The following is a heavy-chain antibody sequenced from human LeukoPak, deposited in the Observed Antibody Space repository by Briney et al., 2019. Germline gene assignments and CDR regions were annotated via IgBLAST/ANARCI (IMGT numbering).Heavy chain of an antibody. CDR2: ISSSGSTI. CDR1: GFTFSDYY. Sequence: GGSLRLSCAASGFTFSDYYMSWIRQAPGKGLEWVSYISSSGSTIYYADSVKGRFTISRDNAKSSLYLQMNSLRAEDTAVYYCARDDSLDIAAQPSFDYWGQGTLVTVSS. CDR3: ARDDSLDIAAQPSFDY. D-gene: IGHD6-13*01. J-gene: IGHJ4*02. V-gene: IGHV3-11*01.